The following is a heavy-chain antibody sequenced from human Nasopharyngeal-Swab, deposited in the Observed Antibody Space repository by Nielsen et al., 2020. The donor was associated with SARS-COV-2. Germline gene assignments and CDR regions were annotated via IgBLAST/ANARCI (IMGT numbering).Heavy chain of an antibody. D-gene: IGHD4-23*01. CDR2: IDPSDSYT. J-gene: IGHJ5*02. CDR3: ATLTVGGNNWFDP. Sequence: VRQMPGKGLERMGRIDPSDSYTNYSPSFQGHVTISADKSISTAYLQWSSLKASDTAMYYCATLTVGGNNWFDPWGQGTLVTVSS. V-gene: IGHV5-10-1*01.